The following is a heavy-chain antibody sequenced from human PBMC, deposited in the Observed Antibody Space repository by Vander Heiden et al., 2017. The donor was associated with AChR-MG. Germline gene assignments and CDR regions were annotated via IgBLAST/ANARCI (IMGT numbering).Heavy chain of an antibody. D-gene: IGHD4-17*01. V-gene: IGHV1-46*01. CDR1: GYTFTTYY. J-gene: IGHJ4*02. CDR3: ASAPLYGDLDY. Sequence: QEHLVQSWAEVKKPGASVRVSCKSSGYTFTTYYVHWVRQAPGQGLEWMGIIDPSNGNTNYAQNFQGRVAVTRDTSTSTVYLDLSRLRSEDTAIYYCASAPLYGDLDYWGQGTLVTVSS. CDR2: IDPSNGNT.